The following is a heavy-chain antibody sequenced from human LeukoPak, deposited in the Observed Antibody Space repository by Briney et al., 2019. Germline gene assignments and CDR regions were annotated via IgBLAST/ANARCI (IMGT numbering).Heavy chain of an antibody. J-gene: IGHJ6*02. CDR3: ARRGVRLYYYYGMDV. Sequence: GESLKISCKGSGYSFTSYWISWVRQMPGKGLEWMGRIDPSDSYTNYSPSFQGHVTISADKSISTAYLQWSSLKASDTAMYYCARRGVRLYYYYGMDVWGQGTTVTVSS. CDR1: GYSFTSYW. V-gene: IGHV5-10-1*01. CDR2: IDPSDSYT. D-gene: IGHD3-16*01.